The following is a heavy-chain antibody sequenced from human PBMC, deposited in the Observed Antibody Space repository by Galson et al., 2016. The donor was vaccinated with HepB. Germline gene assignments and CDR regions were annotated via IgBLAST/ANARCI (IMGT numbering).Heavy chain of an antibody. V-gene: IGHV4-59*08. J-gene: IGHJ3*02. Sequence: SETLSLTCTVSGGSISSYYWNFIRQSPGKGLEWIGYIYHSGSTHCNPSLKSRVSMSVDTFKNQFSLRLGSVTSADTAIYYCARARGRYQLHSDGVDIWGQGTLVTVSS. CDR2: IYHSGST. CDR3: ARARGRYQLHSDGVDI. D-gene: IGHD2-2*01. CDR1: GGSISSYY.